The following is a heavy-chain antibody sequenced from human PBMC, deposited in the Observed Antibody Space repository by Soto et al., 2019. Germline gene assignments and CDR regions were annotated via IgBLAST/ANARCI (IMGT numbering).Heavy chain of an antibody. D-gene: IGHD3-16*01. V-gene: IGHV4-30-2*01. CDR2: IYHSGST. Sequence: QLQLQESGSGLVKPSQTLSLTCAVSGGSISSGGYSWSWIRQPPGKGLEWIGYIYHSGSTYYNPSVKSRGTISVDRAKNQVSLKLSSVSVGDAAVYDCASLYGGPGGDYFDYWGQGTLVTVSS. CDR3: ASLYGGPGGDYFDY. CDR1: GGSISSGGYS. J-gene: IGHJ4*02.